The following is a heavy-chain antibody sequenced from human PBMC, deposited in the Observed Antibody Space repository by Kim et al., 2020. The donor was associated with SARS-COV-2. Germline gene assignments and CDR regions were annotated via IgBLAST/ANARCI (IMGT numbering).Heavy chain of an antibody. CDR3: ARDTNFYGSGSYPTYFDY. V-gene: IGHV3-48*03. CDR1: GFKFRAFE. Sequence: GGSLRLSCVTSGFKFRAFEMNWIRQAPGKGLEWVSYISGTDTTIYYVASVKGRFTISRDNAKNSLYLQMNDLRAEDTAIYYCARDTNFYGSGSYPTYFDYWGQGTLVTVSS. J-gene: IGHJ4*02. D-gene: IGHD3-10*01. CDR2: ISGTDTTI.